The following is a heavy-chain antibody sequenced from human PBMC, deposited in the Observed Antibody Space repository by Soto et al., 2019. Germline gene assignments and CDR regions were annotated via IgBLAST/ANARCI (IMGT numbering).Heavy chain of an antibody. CDR1: GGTFSSYA. J-gene: IGHJ5*02. CDR2: IIPMYGPA. D-gene: IGHD3-10*01. CDR3: ARVTSMVRGVIDNWFDP. V-gene: IGHV1-69*01. Sequence: QVPLVQSGAEVKKPGSSVTVSCKASGGTFSSYAIHWVRQAPGQGLEWMGGIIPMYGPAKYAQRFQGRVTITAAESTTTVYMELTRLTSQDTAVYYCARVTSMVRGVIDNWFDPWGHVTLVTVSS.